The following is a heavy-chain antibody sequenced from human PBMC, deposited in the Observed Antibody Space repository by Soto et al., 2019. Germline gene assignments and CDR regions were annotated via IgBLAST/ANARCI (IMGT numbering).Heavy chain of an antibody. J-gene: IGHJ6*02. V-gene: IGHV4-31*03. CDR1: GGSISSGGYY. Sequence: SETLSLTCTVSGGSISSGGYYWNWIRQHPGKGLEWIGYIYYSGSTYYNPSLKSRVTISVDTSKNQFSLKLSSVTAADTAVYYCARQNPPGYYYYAMDVWGQGTTATVSS. CDR2: IYYSGST. CDR3: ARQNPPGYYYYAMDV.